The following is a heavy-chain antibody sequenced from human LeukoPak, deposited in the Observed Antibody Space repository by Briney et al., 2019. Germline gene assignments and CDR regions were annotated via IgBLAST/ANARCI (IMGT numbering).Heavy chain of an antibody. J-gene: IGHJ3*02. D-gene: IGHD3-9*01. Sequence: PSETLSLTCTVSGGSISSYYWSWIRQPPGKGLEWIGYIYYSGSTNYNPSLKSRVTISVDTSKNQFSLKLSSVTAADTAVYYCARQGYDILTGYYAFDIWGQGTMVTVSS. CDR3: ARQGYDILTGYYAFDI. CDR1: GGSISSYY. CDR2: IYYSGST. V-gene: IGHV4-59*08.